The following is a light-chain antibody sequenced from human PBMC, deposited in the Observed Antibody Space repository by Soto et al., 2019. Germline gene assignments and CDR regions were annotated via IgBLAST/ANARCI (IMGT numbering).Light chain of an antibody. V-gene: IGKV3-20*01. CDR3: QQYGSLARA. Sequence: EIVLTQSPGTLSLSPGERATLSCRASQSGGSDFLAWYQQRPGQPPRILIFGASGRATGIPDRFSGSGSGTDFNFTISRLEPEDYPVYYCQQYGSLARAFGQGTKVEIK. CDR2: GAS. J-gene: IGKJ1*01. CDR1: QSGGSDF.